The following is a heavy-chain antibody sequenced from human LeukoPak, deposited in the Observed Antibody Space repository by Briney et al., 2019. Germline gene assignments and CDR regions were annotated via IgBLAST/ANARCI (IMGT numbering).Heavy chain of an antibody. J-gene: IGHJ1*01. D-gene: IGHD2-15*01. CDR1: GYTFTSYD. V-gene: IGHV1-8*01. CDR2: MNPNSGNT. Sequence: ASVKVSCKASGYTFTSYDINWVRQATGQGLEWMGWMNPNSGNTGYAQKFQGRVTMTRNTSISTAYMELSRLRSDDTAVYYCAREGFVGYCSGGSCYGEYFQHWGQGTLVTVSS. CDR3: AREGFVGYCSGGSCYGEYFQH.